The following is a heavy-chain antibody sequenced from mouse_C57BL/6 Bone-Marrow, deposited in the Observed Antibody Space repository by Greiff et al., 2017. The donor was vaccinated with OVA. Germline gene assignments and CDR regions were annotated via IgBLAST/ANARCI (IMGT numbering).Heavy chain of an antibody. Sequence: EVMLVESGGGLVKPGGSLKLSCAASGFTFSSYAMSWVRQTPEKRLEWVATISDGGSYTYYPDNVKGRFTISRDNAKNNLYLQMSHLKSEDTAMYYCARERAYYSKDYWGQGTTLTVSS. J-gene: IGHJ2*01. CDR2: ISDGGSYT. CDR1: GFTFSSYA. V-gene: IGHV5-4*01. CDR3: ARERAYYSKDY. D-gene: IGHD2-5*01.